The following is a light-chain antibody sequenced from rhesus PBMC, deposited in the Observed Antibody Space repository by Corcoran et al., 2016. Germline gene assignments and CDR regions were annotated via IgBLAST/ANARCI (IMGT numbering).Light chain of an antibody. J-gene: IGKJ2*01. CDR3: QHYSGGPPS. Sequence: DIQMTQSPSSLSASVGDTVTITCRASQGIGSWLAWYQQKPAKAPKLLIYKASSLQTGVPSRSSGSGSGTVFTLTISSLQSEDFTTYCCQHYSGGPPSFGQGTKVEIK. CDR1: QGIGSW. V-gene: IGKV1-22*01. CDR2: KAS.